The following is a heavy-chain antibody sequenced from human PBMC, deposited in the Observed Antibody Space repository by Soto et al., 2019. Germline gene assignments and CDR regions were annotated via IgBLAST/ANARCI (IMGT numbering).Heavy chain of an antibody. CDR3: AKYPGSGSYYKGFDY. CDR1: GFTFSSYV. J-gene: IGHJ4*02. V-gene: IGHV3-23*01. D-gene: IGHD3-10*01. CDR2: ISASGGTT. Sequence: GGSLRLSCAASGFTFSSYVMSWVRQAPGRGLEWVSAISASGGTTYYADSVKGRFTISRDNSKNTLYLQMNSLRAEDTAVYYCAKYPGSGSYYKGFDYWGQGTLVTVSS.